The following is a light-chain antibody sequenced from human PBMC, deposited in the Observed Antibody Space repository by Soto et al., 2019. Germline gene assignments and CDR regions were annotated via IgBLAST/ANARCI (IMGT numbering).Light chain of an antibody. V-gene: IGKV3-15*01. CDR3: QHYKTWPLS. Sequence: EIVMTQSPATLSVSPGGRATLSCRASQSIGSTLAWYQQKPGQTPRLLIYDASTRATGIPARFSGIGSGTEFTRIISSLQSEDFAVYYCQHYKTWPLSFGGGTKVEI. CDR2: DAS. CDR1: QSIGST. J-gene: IGKJ4*01.